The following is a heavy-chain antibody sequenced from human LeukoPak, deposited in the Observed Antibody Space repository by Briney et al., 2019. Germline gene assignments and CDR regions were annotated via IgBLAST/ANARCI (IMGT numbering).Heavy chain of an antibody. CDR2: ISYDGSNK. Sequence: GGSLRLSCAASGFTFSSYGMHWVRQAPGRGLEWVAVISYDGSNKYYADSVKGRFTISRDNSKNTLYLQMNSLRAEDTAVYYCAKDIRAARGYYYYMDVWGKGTTVTVSS. J-gene: IGHJ6*03. V-gene: IGHV3-30*18. CDR3: AKDIRAARGYYYYMDV. CDR1: GFTFSSYG. D-gene: IGHD6-6*01.